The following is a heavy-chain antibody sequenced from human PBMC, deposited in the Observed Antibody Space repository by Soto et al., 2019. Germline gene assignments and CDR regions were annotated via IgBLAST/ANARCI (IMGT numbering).Heavy chain of an antibody. CDR2: INHSGST. D-gene: IGHD2-2*01. CDR1: GGSFSGYY. CDR3: ARIPSIVVVPAAMIRKKRFDP. Sequence: SETLSLTCAVFGGSFSGYYWSWIRQPPGKGPEWIGEINHSGSTNYNPSLKSRVTISVDTSKNQFSLKLSSVTAADTAVYYCARIPSIVVVPAAMIRKKRFDPWGQGTLVTVSS. V-gene: IGHV4-34*01. J-gene: IGHJ5*02.